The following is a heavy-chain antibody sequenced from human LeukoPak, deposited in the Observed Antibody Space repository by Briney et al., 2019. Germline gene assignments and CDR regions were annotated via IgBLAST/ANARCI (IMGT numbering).Heavy chain of an antibody. CDR1: GFSFISYG. J-gene: IGHJ4*02. D-gene: IGHD4-17*01. Sequence: PGGSLRLSCAASGFSFISYGMHWVRQAPGKRLEWVGVISDDGRSKDYADSVKGRFTISRDNSKDTLYLQMNSLRDEDTAVYYCAKRPSDYGDYVSYFDYWGQGTLVTVSS. CDR2: ISDDGRSK. V-gene: IGHV3-30*18. CDR3: AKRPSDYGDYVSYFDY.